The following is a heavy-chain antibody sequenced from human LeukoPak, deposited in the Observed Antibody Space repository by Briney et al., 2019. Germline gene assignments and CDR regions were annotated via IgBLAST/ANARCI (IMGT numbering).Heavy chain of an antibody. J-gene: IGHJ6*03. D-gene: IGHD1-1*01. CDR3: ARVVGEYTLYYYYYYYMDV. CDR1: GGSINSYY. V-gene: IGHV4-59*12. CDR2: IYDSGST. Sequence: SQTLSLTCTVSGGSINSYYWSWIRQPPGKGLEWIGYIYDSGSTNYNPSLKSRVTISVDTSKNQFSLKLSSVTAADTAVYYCARVVGEYTLYYYYYYYMDVWGKGTTVTVSS.